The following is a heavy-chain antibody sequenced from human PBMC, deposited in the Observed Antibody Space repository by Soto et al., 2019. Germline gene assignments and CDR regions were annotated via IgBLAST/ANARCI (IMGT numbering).Heavy chain of an antibody. CDR2: ISYDGSNK. CDR1: GFTFSSYG. V-gene: IGHV3-30*18. CDR3: AKDPSDSSGYPIPYYFDY. D-gene: IGHD3-22*01. J-gene: IGHJ4*02. Sequence: PGGSLRLSCAASGFTFSSYGMHWVRQAPGKGLEWVAVISYDGSNKYYADSVKGRFTISRDNSKNTLYLQMNSLRAEDTAVYYWAKDPSDSSGYPIPYYFDYWGQGTLVTVSS.